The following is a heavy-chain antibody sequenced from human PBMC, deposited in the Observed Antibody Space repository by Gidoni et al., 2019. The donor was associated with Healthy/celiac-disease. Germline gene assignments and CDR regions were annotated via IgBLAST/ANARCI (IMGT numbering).Heavy chain of an antibody. Sequence: QVQLVESGGGLVKPGGSLRLSCASSGFTFSDYYLSWIRQAPGKGLEWVSYISSSSSYTNYADSVKGRFTISRDNAKNSLYLQMNSLRAEDTAVYYCARGLVDDGVLGGGFDYWGQGTLVTVSS. J-gene: IGHJ4*02. CDR3: ARGLVDDGVLGGGFDY. V-gene: IGHV3-11*06. D-gene: IGHD2-15*01. CDR1: GFTFSDYY. CDR2: ISSSSSYT.